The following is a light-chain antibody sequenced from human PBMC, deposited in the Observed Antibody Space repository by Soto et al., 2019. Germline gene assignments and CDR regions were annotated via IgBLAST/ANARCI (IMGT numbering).Light chain of an antibody. V-gene: IGKV1-9*01. CDR2: AAS. CDR3: QQLNSYPFA. Sequence: IQLPQSPSSLSASVGDRVTITFRASQGISSYLAWYQQKPGKAPKLLIYAASTLQSGVPSRLSGSRAGTDFTLSISSLQPEDFATYYCQQLNSYPFAFGPGTKVDIK. CDR1: QGISSY. J-gene: IGKJ3*01.